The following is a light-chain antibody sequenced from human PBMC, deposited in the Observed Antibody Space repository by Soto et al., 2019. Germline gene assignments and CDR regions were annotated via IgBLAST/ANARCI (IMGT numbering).Light chain of an antibody. Sequence: QSALTQPPSVSGAPGQRVTISCTGSSSNIGAGYGVHWYQQLPGTAPKLLIYGNSNRPSGVPDRFSGSKSGTSASLAITGLQAEDEADYYCQSYDSSLSALFGGGTKLTVL. CDR2: GNS. J-gene: IGLJ3*02. CDR1: SSNIGAGYG. V-gene: IGLV1-40*01. CDR3: QSYDSSLSAL.